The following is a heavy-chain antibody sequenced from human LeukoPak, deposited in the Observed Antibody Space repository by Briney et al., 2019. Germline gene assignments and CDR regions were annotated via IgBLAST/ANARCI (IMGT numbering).Heavy chain of an antibody. CDR3: ARGPTVKYFDY. D-gene: IGHD4-11*01. CDR2: IYNSGST. CDR1: GGSISSTTYY. V-gene: IGHV4-39*07. Sequence: SETLSLTCTVSGGSISSTTYYWGWIRQPPGKGLEWIGTIYNSGSTYYNPSLKSRVTISVDTPKNQFSLKLSSVTAADTAVYYCARGPTVKYFDYWGQGTLVTVSS. J-gene: IGHJ4*02.